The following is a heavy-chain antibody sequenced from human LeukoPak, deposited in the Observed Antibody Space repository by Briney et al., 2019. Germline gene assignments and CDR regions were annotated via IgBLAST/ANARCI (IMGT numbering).Heavy chain of an antibody. Sequence: ASVKVSCKVSGYTLTELSMHWVRQAPGKGLGWMGGFDPEDGETIYAQKFQGRVTMTEDTSTDTAYMELSSLRSEDTAVYYRATSAGATTYYYYGMDVWGQGTTVTVSS. D-gene: IGHD1-26*01. V-gene: IGHV1-24*01. CDR3: ATSAGATTYYYYGMDV. J-gene: IGHJ6*02. CDR2: FDPEDGET. CDR1: GYTLTELS.